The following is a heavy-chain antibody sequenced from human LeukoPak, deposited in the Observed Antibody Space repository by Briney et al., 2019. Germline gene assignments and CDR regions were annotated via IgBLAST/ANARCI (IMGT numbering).Heavy chain of an antibody. V-gene: IGHV3-30*02. CDR1: GFTFSSYG. CDR2: IRYDGSNK. J-gene: IGHJ4*02. CDR3: ARAAPVGYSSGWYDFDY. Sequence: GGSLRLSCAASGFTFSSYGMHWVRQAPGKGLEWVAFIRYDGSNKYYADSVKGRFTISRDNSKNTLYLQMNSLRAEDTAVYYCARAAPVGYSSGWYDFDYWGRGALVTVSS. D-gene: IGHD6-19*01.